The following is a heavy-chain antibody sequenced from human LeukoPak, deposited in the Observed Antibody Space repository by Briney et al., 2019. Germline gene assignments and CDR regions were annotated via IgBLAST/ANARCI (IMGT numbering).Heavy chain of an antibody. CDR3: ASRRDGYNPITC. V-gene: IGHV1-24*01. J-gene: IGHJ4*02. CDR2: FDPEDGET. CDR1: GYTLTELS. Sequence: ASVKVSCKVSGYTLTELSMHWVRQAPGKGLEWMGGFDPEDGETIYAQKFQGRVTMTEDTPTDTAYMELSSLRSEDTAVYYCASRRDGYNPITCWGQGTLVTVSS. D-gene: IGHD5-24*01.